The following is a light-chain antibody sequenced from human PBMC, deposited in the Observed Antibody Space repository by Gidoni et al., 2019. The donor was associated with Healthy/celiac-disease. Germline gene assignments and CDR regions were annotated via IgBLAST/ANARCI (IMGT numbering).Light chain of an antibody. CDR3: AAWDDSLNGLV. CDR1: SSNIGSNT. V-gene: IGLV1-44*01. Sequence: VLTQPPSASGTPGQRVTISCSGSSSNIGSNTVNWYQQLPGTAPKLLIYSNNQRPSGVPDRFSGSKSGTSASLAISGLQSEDEADYYCAAWDDSLNGLVFGGGTKLTVL. J-gene: IGLJ2*01. CDR2: SNN.